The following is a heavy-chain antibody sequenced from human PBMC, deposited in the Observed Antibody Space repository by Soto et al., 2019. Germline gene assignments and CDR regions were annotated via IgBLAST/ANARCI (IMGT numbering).Heavy chain of an antibody. J-gene: IGHJ6*02. CDR2: IYYTGNT. V-gene: IGHV4-59*01. CDR1: GGSITSYY. CDR3: ARDLRYGSGSSYGMDV. D-gene: IGHD3-10*01. Sequence: SETLSLTCTVSGGSITSYYWSWIRQSPGQGLECLGFIYYTGNTNYNPSLAGRVTISVDTSKNQFFLNLRSVTAADTAVYYCARDLRYGSGSSYGMDVWGQGTAVTVS.